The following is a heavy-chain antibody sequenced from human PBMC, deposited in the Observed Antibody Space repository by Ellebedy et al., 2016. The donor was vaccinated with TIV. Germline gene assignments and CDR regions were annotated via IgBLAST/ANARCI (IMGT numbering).Heavy chain of an antibody. CDR1: GFSLSTSGMC. D-gene: IGHD5-18*01. V-gene: IGHV2-70*11. CDR3: ARIGYSYGSWNGMDV. J-gene: IGHJ6*02. CDR2: IDWDDDK. Sequence: SGPTLVKPTQTLTLTCTFSGFSLSTSGMCVSWIRQPPGKALEWLARIDWDDDKYYSTSLKTRLTISKDTSKNQVVLTMTNMDPVDTATYYCARIGYSYGSWNGMDVWGQGTTVTVSS.